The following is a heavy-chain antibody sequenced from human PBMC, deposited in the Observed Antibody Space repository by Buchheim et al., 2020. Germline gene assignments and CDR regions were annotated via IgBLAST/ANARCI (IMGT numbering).Heavy chain of an antibody. Sequence: QRQLQESGPGLVKPSETLSLTCTVSGGSISSSSYYWGWIRQPPGKGLEWIGSIYYSGSTYYNPSLKSRVTISVDTSKNQFSLKMSSVTAADTAVYYCARGHTSGYYHFDYWGQGTL. D-gene: IGHD3-22*01. CDR1: GGSISSSSYY. V-gene: IGHV4-39*07. CDR2: IYYSGST. CDR3: ARGHTSGYYHFDY. J-gene: IGHJ4*02.